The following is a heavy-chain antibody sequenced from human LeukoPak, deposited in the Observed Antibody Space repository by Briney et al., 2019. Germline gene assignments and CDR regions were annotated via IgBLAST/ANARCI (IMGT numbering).Heavy chain of an antibody. Sequence: SETLSLTCAVYGGSFSGYYWSWIRQPPGKGLQWIGEINHRGSANYNPSFKSRVTISVDTSKNQFSLRLSSVTATDTAVFYCARLNMGAPIDYWGQGTLVTVSS. D-gene: IGHD1-26*01. V-gene: IGHV4-34*01. CDR2: INHRGSA. J-gene: IGHJ4*02. CDR1: GGSFSGYY. CDR3: ARLNMGAPIDY.